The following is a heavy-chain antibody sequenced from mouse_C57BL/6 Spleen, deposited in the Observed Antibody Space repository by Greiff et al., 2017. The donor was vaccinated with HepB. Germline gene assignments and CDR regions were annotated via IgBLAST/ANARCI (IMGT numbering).Heavy chain of an antibody. D-gene: IGHD2-4*01. CDR1: GYTFTSYW. V-gene: IGHV1-50*01. Sequence: QVQLQQPGAELVKPGASVKLSCKASGYTFTSYWMQWVKQRPGQGLEWIGEIDPSDSYTNYNQKFKGKATLTVDTSSSTAYMQLSSLTSEDSAVYYCARRGLGIRWYFDVWGTGTTVTVSS. CDR3: ARRGLGIRWYFDV. CDR2: IDPSDSYT. J-gene: IGHJ1*03.